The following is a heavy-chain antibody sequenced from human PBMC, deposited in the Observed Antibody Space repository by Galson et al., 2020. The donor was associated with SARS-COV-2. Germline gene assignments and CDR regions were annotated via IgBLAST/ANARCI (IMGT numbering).Heavy chain of an antibody. D-gene: IGHD2-2*01. J-gene: IGHJ4*02. CDR3: ARGYDADF. CDR2: INYNSLTA. Sequence: GGSLRLSCVTSGFIFHNHAMTWVRQVPGKGLEWVSGINYNSLTAYYAESVKGRFTISRDNAKKSLYLDMNSLRPEDTAIYYCARGYDADFWGQGTLVTVSS. CDR1: GFIFHNHA. V-gene: IGHV3-20*04.